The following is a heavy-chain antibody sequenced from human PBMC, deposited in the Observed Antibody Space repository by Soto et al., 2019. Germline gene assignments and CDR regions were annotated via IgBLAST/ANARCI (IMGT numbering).Heavy chain of an antibody. Sequence: QVQLVQSGAEVKKPGASVKVSCKASGYTFTSYAMHWVRQAPGQRLEWMGWINAGNGNTKYSQKFQGRVTITRDTSASTAYMELSSLRSEDTAVYYCARERQPQLVDYYYYYGMDVWGQGTTVTVSS. CDR2: INAGNGNT. CDR1: GYTFTSYA. D-gene: IGHD6-13*01. J-gene: IGHJ6*02. V-gene: IGHV1-3*01. CDR3: ARERQPQLVDYYYYYGMDV.